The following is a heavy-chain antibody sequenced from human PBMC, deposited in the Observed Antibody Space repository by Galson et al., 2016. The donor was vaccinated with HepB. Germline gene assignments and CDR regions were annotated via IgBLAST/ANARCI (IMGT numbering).Heavy chain of an antibody. CDR3: ARDWENVAMVSQGDH. V-gene: IGHV3-33*08. D-gene: IGHD5-18*01. J-gene: IGHJ4*02. CDR2: IWNDGSKK. Sequence: SLRLSCAASGFTLSSFWMTWVRQAPGKGLEWVALIWNDGSKKYYADSVRGRFTISRDNSKNTLYLQMSSLRAEDTAVYYCARDWENVAMVSQGDHWGQGTLVTVSS. CDR1: GFTLSSFW.